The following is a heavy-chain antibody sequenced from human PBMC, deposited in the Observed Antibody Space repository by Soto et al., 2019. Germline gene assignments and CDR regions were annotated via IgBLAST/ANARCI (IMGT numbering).Heavy chain of an antibody. CDR2: IIPIFGTA. CDR1: GGTFSSYA. Sequence: QVQLVQSGAEVKKPGSSVEVSCKASGGTFSSYAISWVRQAPGQGLEWMGGIIPIFGTANYAQKSQGRVTITADESTSTAYMELSSLRSEDTAVYYCARYSSGWDDYYYYGMDVWGQGTTVTVSS. D-gene: IGHD6-19*01. V-gene: IGHV1-69*01. J-gene: IGHJ6*02. CDR3: ARYSSGWDDYYYYGMDV.